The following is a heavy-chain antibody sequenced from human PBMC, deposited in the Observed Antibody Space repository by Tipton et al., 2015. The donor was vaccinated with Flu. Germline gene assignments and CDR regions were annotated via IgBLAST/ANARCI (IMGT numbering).Heavy chain of an antibody. J-gene: IGHJ4*02. CDR1: GFTFSIYA. CDR2: ISGGAGGT. CDR3: AKVIPELVAGLDY. Sequence: SLRLSCAASGFTFSIYAMSWVRRAPGKRLEWISAISGGAGGTYYADSVKGRFSISRDNSKNMLYLRMDSLSAEDTAIYYCAKVIPELVAGLDYWGQGTLVTVSS. D-gene: IGHD6-19*01. V-gene: IGHV3-23*01.